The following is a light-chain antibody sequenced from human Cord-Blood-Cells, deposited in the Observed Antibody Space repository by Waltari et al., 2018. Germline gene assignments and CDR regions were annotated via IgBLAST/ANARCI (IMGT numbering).Light chain of an antibody. V-gene: IGLV2-23*01. Sequence: QSALTQPASVSGYPGQPITISCTGTSRDVGSYNLVSWYRQHPGKAPKLMIYEGSKRHSGVSNRFSGSKSGNTASLTISALHAEDEADYYCCSDAGSSTCVFGTGTKVTVL. J-gene: IGLJ1*01. CDR3: CSDAGSSTCV. CDR1: SRDVGSYNL. CDR2: EGS.